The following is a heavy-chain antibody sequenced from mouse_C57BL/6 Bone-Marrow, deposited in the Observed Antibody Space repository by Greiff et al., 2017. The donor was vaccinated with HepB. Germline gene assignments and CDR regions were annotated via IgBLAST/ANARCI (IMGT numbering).Heavy chain of an antibody. V-gene: IGHV6-3*01. CDR3: TWSYYYGSAGAMDY. CDR1: GFTFSNYW. Sequence: EVQRVESGGGLVQPGGSMKLSCVASGFTFSNYWMNWVRQSPEKGLEWVAQIRLKSDNYATHYAESVKGRFTISRDDSKSSVYLQMNNLRAEDTGIYYCTWSYYYGSAGAMDYWGQGTSVTVSS. CDR2: IRLKSDNYAT. D-gene: IGHD1-1*01. J-gene: IGHJ4*01.